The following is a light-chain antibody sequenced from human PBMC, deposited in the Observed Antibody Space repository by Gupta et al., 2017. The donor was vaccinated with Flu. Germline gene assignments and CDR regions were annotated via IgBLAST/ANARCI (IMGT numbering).Light chain of an antibody. CDR1: SSNIGNNF. Sequence: QSVLTQPPSVSAAPGQKVPISCSGSSSNIGNNFVSWYQQLPGSAPKLLIYENNKRPSGIPDRFAGSKFGTSATLGITGLQTEDEADYYCGTWDTSLSAWVFGGGTK. V-gene: IGLV1-51*02. CDR3: GTWDTSLSAWV. J-gene: IGLJ3*02. CDR2: ENN.